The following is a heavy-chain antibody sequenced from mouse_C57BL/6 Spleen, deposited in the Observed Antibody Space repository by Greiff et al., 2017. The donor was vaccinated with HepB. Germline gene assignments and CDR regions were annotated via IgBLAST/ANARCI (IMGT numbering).Heavy chain of an antibody. D-gene: IGHD2-3*01. V-gene: IGHV5-17*01. CDR2: ISSGSSTI. CDR1: GFTFSDYG. Sequence: EVKLMESGGGLVKPGGSLKLSCAASGFTFSDYGMHWVRQAPEKGLEWVAYISSGSSTIYYADTVKGRFTISRDNAKNPLFLQMTSLRSEDTAMYYCARNGYYCFAYWGQGTLVTVSA. J-gene: IGHJ3*01. CDR3: ARNGYYCFAY.